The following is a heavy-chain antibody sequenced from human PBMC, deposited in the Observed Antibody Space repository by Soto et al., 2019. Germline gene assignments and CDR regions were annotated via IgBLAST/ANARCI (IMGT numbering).Heavy chain of an antibody. CDR3: ARLRRDWGDAFDL. CDR1: GGSFGSSA. CDR2: IIPVFDKA. J-gene: IGHJ3*01. V-gene: IGHV1-69*01. Sequence: VKLVQSGADVKKPGSSAKVSCKTSGGSFGSSAISWVRQAPAQGLEWMGEIIPVFDKANYAQNFQGRLTITADELTGTVFMELSSLRSEDTAVYFCARLRRDWGDAFDLWGLGTFVTVSS. D-gene: IGHD3-16*01.